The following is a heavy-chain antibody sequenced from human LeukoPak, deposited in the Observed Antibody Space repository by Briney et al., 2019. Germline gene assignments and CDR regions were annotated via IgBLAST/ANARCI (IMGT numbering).Heavy chain of an antibody. D-gene: IGHD1-1*01. CDR2: SSPLSGNR. CDR1: GYDFRSYG. CDR3: TRVDPLNDGAEYFQH. J-gene: IGHJ1*01. V-gene: IGHV1-18*01. Sequence: ASVKVSCKASGYDFRSYGISWVRQAPGQGLERMGWSSPLSGNRDYAQKFQDRFTMTTDTSTKTAHMELRSLRSDDTAVYYCTRVDPLNDGAEYFQHWGQGTLVIVSS.